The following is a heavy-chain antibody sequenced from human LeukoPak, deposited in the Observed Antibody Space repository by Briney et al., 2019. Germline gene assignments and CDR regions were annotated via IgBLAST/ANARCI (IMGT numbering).Heavy chain of an antibody. CDR2: ITASGTAM. CDR1: GFTFSSYS. Sequence: GGSLRLSCAASGFTFSSYSMNWVRQAPGKGLEWVSHITASGTAMFYADSVKGRFTISRDNAKNSLYLQMNSLRDEDTAVYYCARGSRTLPGLDYWGQGTLVTVSS. J-gene: IGHJ4*02. CDR3: ARGSRTLPGLDY. V-gene: IGHV3-48*02. D-gene: IGHD2-15*01.